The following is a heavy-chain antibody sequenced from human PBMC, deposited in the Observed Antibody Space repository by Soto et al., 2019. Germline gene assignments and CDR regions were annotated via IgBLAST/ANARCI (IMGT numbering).Heavy chain of an antibody. Sequence: XGALRLSCAASGFTFSTYNMNWVRQAPGKGLEWVSYIHSGGSRIYYADSVKGRFTISRDNAKNSLYLQMNSLRAEDTAVYYCARDGSTVTTNYHYAMDVWGQGTTVPVSS. J-gene: IGHJ6*02. D-gene: IGHD4-17*01. V-gene: IGHV3-48*03. CDR2: IHSGGSRI. CDR3: ARDGSTVTTNYHYAMDV. CDR1: GFTFSTYN.